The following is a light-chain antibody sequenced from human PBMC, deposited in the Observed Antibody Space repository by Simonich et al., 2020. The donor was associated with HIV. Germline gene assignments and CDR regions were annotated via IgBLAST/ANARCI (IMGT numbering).Light chain of an antibody. CDR3: QQYNNWPLF. Sequence: DIVMTQSPATLSVSPGERATLSCRASQSVSSNLAWYQQKPGQAPRLLIYGASTRATGIPARFSGSGSGTEFTLTISSLQSEDFAVYYCQQYNNWPLFFGQGAKLEIK. J-gene: IGKJ2*01. CDR2: GAS. V-gene: IGKV3-15*01. CDR1: QSVSSN.